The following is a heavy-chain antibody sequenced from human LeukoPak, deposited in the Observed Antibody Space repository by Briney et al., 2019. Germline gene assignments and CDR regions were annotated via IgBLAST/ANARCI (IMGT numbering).Heavy chain of an antibody. V-gene: IGHV3-48*04. CDR2: ISSSSSTI. D-gene: IGHD6-19*01. J-gene: IGHJ4*02. CDR1: GFTFSSYS. Sequence: GGSLRLSCAASGFTFSSYSMNWVRQAPGKGLEWVSYISSSSSTIYYADSVKGRFTISRDNAKNSLYLQMNSLRAEDTAVYYCAKCRRSGAVAGSFDYWGQGTLVTVSS. CDR3: AKCRRSGAVAGSFDY.